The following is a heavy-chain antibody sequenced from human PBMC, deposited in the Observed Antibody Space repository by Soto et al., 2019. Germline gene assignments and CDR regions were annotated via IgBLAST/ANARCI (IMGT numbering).Heavy chain of an antibody. Sequence: SETLSLTCTVSGGSISSGGYYWSWIRQHPGKGLEWIGYIYYSGSTYYNPSLKSRVTISVDTSKNQFSLKLSSVTAADTAVYYCARKNQSYSSWYYYNTRGWFDPWGQGTLVTVSS. J-gene: IGHJ5*02. CDR1: GGSISSGGYY. CDR2: IYYSGST. D-gene: IGHD6-13*01. CDR3: ARKNQSYSSWYYYNTRGWFDP. V-gene: IGHV4-31*03.